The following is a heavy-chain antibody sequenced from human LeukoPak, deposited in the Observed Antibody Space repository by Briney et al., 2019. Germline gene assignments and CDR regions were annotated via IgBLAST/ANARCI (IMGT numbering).Heavy chain of an antibody. CDR3: ARGEPLVNDYYYYYGMDV. Sequence: SVKVSCKASGGTFSSYAISWVRQAPGQGLEWMGGIIPIFGTANYAQKFQGRVTITADESTSAAYMELSSLRSEDTAVYYCARGEPLVNDYYYYYGMDVWGQGTTVTVSS. CDR2: IIPIFGTA. D-gene: IGHD6-13*01. CDR1: GGTFSSYA. J-gene: IGHJ6*02. V-gene: IGHV1-69*13.